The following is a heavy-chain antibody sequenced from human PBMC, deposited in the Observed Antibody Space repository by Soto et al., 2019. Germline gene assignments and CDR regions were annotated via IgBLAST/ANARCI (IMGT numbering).Heavy chain of an antibody. J-gene: IGHJ6*02. D-gene: IGHD6-13*01. Sequence: ASVKVSCKASGYTFTSYGISWVRQAPGQGLEWMGWISAYNGNTNYAQKLQGRVTMTTDTSTSTAYMELRSLRSDDTAVYYCARERAAGGTYYYYGMDVWGQGTTVTVSS. CDR3: ARERAAGGTYYYYGMDV. CDR1: GYTFTSYG. V-gene: IGHV1-18*01. CDR2: ISAYNGNT.